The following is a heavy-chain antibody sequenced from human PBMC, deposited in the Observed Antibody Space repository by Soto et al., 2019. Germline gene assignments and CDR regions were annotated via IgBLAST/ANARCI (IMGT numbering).Heavy chain of an antibody. CDR1: GGSFSGYY. V-gene: IGHV4-34*01. CDR3: AGGRGRQQLVMAYYYGMDV. Sequence: QVQLQQWGAGLLKPSETLSLTCAVYGGSFSGYYWSWIRQPPGKGLEWIGEINHSGSTNYNPSLKSRVTISVDTSKNPFCLTLSSGAGADTAVYYCAGGRGRQQLVMAYYYGMDVWGQGTTVTVSS. J-gene: IGHJ6*02. CDR2: INHSGST. D-gene: IGHD6-13*01.